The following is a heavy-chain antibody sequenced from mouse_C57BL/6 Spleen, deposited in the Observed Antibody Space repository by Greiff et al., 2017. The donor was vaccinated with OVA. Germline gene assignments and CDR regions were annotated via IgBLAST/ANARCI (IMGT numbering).Heavy chain of an antibody. CDR1: GYTFTSYW. Sequence: VQLQPSGAELVKPGASVKLSCKASGYTFTSYWMHWVKQRPGQGLEWIGMIHPNSGSTNYNEKFKSKATLTVDKSSSTAYMQLSSLTSEDSAVSYCARGSGFYAMDYWGQGTSVTVSS. D-gene: IGHD4-1*01. V-gene: IGHV1-64*01. CDR2: IHPNSGST. J-gene: IGHJ4*01. CDR3: ARGSGFYAMDY.